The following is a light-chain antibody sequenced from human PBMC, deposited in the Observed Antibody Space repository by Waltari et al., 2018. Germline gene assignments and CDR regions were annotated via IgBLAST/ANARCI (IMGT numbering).Light chain of an antibody. CDR1: QTISSY. J-gene: IGKJ1*01. CDR2: AAS. Sequence: DIQMTQSPSSLSASVGDRVSITCRTSQTISSYLNWIKQKPGKAPNLLIYAASSLQSGVPSRFSGSGSGTDFTLTISSLQSEDFATYYCQQTYSTPRTFGQGTKVEVK. V-gene: IGKV1-39*01. CDR3: QQTYSTPRT.